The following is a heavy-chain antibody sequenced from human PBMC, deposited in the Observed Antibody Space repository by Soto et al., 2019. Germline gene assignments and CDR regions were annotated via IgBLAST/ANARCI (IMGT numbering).Heavy chain of an antibody. CDR2: IIPIFGTA. Sequence: SVKVSCKASGGTFSSYAISWVRQAPGQGLEWMGGIIPIFGTANYAQKFQGRVTITADEFTSTAYMELSSLRSEDTAVYYCARPPSTVTTLQPFDYWGQGALVTVSS. V-gene: IGHV1-69*13. J-gene: IGHJ4*02. CDR3: ARPPSTVTTLQPFDY. D-gene: IGHD4-17*01. CDR1: GGTFSSYA.